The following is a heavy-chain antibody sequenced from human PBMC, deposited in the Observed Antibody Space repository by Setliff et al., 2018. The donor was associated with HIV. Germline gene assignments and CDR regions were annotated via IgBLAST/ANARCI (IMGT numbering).Heavy chain of an antibody. Sequence: PSETLSLTCAVYGGSFSGYYWSWIRQPPGKGLEWIGEINHSGSTNYNPSLKSRVTISVDTSKNQFSLKVSSVTAADPAVYYCARERSLITNRRYFDSWGQGTLVTVSS. J-gene: IGHJ4*02. CDR2: INHSGST. CDR1: GGSFSGYY. CDR3: ARERSLITNRRYFDS. V-gene: IGHV4-34*01. D-gene: IGHD1-1*01.